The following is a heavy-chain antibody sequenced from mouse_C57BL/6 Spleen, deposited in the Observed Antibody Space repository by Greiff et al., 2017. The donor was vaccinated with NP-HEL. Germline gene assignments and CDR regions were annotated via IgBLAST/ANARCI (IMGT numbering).Heavy chain of an antibody. CDR2: IYPGDGDT. Sequence: QVQLKESGPELVKPGASVKISCKASGYAFSSSWMNWVKQRPGKGLEWIGRIYPGDGDTNYNGKFKGKATLTADKSSSTAYMQLSSLTSEDSAVYFCEIYSGSRGGAGLAYGGKGTLVTVSA. CDR3: EIYSGSRGGAGLAY. J-gene: IGHJ3*01. V-gene: IGHV1-82*01. CDR1: GYAFSSSW. D-gene: IGHD1-1*01.